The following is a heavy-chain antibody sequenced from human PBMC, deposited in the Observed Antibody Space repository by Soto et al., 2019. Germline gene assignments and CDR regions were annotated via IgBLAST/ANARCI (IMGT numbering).Heavy chain of an antibody. Sequence: ASVKVSCKASGYTFTGYYMHWVRQAPGQVLEWMGWINPNSGGTNYAQKFQGRVTMTRDTSISTAYMELSRLRSDDTAVYYCARDGPTYYDFWSGYYTGYFDYWGQGTLVTVSS. J-gene: IGHJ4*02. CDR1: GYTFTGYY. CDR2: INPNSGGT. V-gene: IGHV1-2*02. CDR3: ARDGPTYYDFWSGYYTGYFDY. D-gene: IGHD3-3*01.